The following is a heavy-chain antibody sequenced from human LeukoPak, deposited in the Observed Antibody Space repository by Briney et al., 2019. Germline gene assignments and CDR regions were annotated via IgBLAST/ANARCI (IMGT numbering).Heavy chain of an antibody. CDR1: GFTFSTYW. V-gene: IGHV3-7*01. D-gene: IGHD4/OR15-4a*01. J-gene: IGHJ6*02. Sequence: GGSLRLSCAASGFTFSTYWMSWVRQAPGKGLEWVASIKQDGGEKYYVDSVKGRFTISRDNAKNSLFLQMNSLRAEDTAVYFCARDDYSDSPTYYNGMDVWGQGTAVTVSS. CDR3: ARDDYSDSPTYYNGMDV. CDR2: IKQDGGEK.